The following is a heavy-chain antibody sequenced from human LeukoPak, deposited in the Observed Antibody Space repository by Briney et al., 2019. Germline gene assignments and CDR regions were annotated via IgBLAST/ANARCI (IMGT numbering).Heavy chain of an antibody. V-gene: IGHV4-34*01. D-gene: IGHD3-22*01. CDR3: ARKTMIVVVNWFDP. CDR2: INHSGST. CDR1: GGSFSGYY. J-gene: IGHJ5*02. Sequence: SETLSLTCAVYGGSFSGYYRSWIRQPPGKGLEWIGEINHSGSTNYNPSLKSRVTTSVDTSKNQFSLKLSSVTAADTAVYYCARKTMIVVVNWFDPWGQGTLVTVSS.